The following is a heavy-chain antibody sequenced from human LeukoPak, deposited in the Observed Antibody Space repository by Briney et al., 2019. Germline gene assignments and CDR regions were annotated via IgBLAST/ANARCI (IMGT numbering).Heavy chain of an antibody. D-gene: IGHD1-26*01. V-gene: IGHV4-59*12. J-gene: IGHJ4*02. CDR3: ASPGVGAKGKIDY. CDR1: GGSISSYY. CDR2: IYYSGST. Sequence: SETLSLTCTVSGGSISSYYWSWIRQPPGKGLEWIGYIYYSGSTNYNPSLKSRVTISVDTSKNQFSLKLSSVTAADTAVYYCASPGVGAKGKIDYWGQGTLVTVSS.